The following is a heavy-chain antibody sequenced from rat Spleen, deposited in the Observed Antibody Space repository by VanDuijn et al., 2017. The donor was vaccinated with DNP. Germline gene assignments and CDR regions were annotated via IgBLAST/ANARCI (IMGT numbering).Heavy chain of an antibody. Sequence: QVQLKESGPGLVQPSQTLSLTCTVSGFSLSSHHVHWVRQPPGKGLEWLGLMWSDGHTSYNSVLKSRLSISRDTSRSQVFLKMNSLQTEDTATYYCARGAYWGQGTLVTVSS. CDR2: MWSDGHT. V-gene: IGHV2-32*01. CDR1: GFSLSSHH. CDR3: ARGAY. J-gene: IGHJ3*01.